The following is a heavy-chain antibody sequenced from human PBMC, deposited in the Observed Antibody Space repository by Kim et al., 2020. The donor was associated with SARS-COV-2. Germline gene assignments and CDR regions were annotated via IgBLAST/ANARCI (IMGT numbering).Heavy chain of an antibody. D-gene: IGHD3-16*01. CDR1: GGSISSSSYY. Sequence: SETLSLTCTVSGGSISSSSYYWGWIRQPPGKGLEWIGSIYYSGSTYYNPSLKSRVTISVDTSKNQFSLKLSSVTAADTAVYYCASISRYYDYVWDFDYWGQGTLVTVSS. J-gene: IGHJ4*02. CDR3: ASISRYYDYVWDFDY. CDR2: IYYSGST. V-gene: IGHV4-39*07.